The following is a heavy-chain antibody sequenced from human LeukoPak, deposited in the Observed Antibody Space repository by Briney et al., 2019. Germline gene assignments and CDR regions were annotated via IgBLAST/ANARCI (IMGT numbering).Heavy chain of an antibody. Sequence: GALRLSCAASGFTFSSYVMTWVRQAPGKGLEGVSVISGSGGSTYYADSVKGRFTISRDNSKNTLYLQMNSLRAEDTAVYYCARVTRWLQLRYYYYYMDVWGKGTTVTISS. CDR1: GFTFSSYV. CDR3: ARVTRWLQLRYYYYYMDV. CDR2: ISGSGGST. D-gene: IGHD5-24*01. V-gene: IGHV3-23*01. J-gene: IGHJ6*03.